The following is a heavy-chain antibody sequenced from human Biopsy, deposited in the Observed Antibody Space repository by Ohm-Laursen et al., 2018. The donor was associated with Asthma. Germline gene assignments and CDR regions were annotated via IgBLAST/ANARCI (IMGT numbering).Heavy chain of an antibody. CDR1: GVSISSDY. CDR3: ARGISRVTGLFDHFDS. D-gene: IGHD2-21*02. V-gene: IGHV4-59*01. J-gene: IGHJ4*02. Sequence: SETLSLTCIVSGVSISSDYWSWIRQPPGKGLEWIGHIYYSGSTNYQPSLKSRVTISVDTSKNQFSLKLRSVTAADAAVYYCARGISRVTGLFDHFDSWGQGTLVTVSS. CDR2: IYYSGST.